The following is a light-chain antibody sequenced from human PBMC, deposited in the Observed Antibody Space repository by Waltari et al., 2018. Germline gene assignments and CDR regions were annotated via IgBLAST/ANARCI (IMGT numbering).Light chain of an antibody. CDR3: SSQSSNNVVN. CDR2: DVN. Sequence: QSALTQPASVSGSPGQSITISCTGSSSDVGGDGSVSWYQDHPGQAPKVIIYDVNNRPSGLSDRFSGSKSGNTASLTISGLQAEDEATYYCSSQSSNNVVNFGGGTKLTVL. CDR1: SSDVGGDGS. J-gene: IGLJ2*01. V-gene: IGLV2-14*03.